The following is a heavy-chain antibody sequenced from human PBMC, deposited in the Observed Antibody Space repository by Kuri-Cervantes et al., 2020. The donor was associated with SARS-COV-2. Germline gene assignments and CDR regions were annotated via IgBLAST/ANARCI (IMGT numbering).Heavy chain of an antibody. V-gene: IGHV3-11*01. D-gene: IGHD2-2*01. CDR2: ISYSGQTI. Sequence: GESLKISCGASGFTFSDYYMNWIRQAPGKGLEWISYISYSGQTIFYADSVKGRFTISRDNPKNSLYLEMTSLRAEDTAVYYCARGCSSTSCYGDWFDPWGQGTLVTVSS. CDR3: ARGCSSTSCYGDWFDP. J-gene: IGHJ5*02. CDR1: GFTFSDYY.